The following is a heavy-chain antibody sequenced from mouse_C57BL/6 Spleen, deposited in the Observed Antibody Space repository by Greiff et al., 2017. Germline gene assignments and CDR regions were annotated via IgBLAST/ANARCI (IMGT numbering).Heavy chain of an antibody. J-gene: IGHJ1*03. CDR3: ARTDGYYGYFDV. D-gene: IGHD2-3*01. CDR1: GYTFTSYW. V-gene: IGHV1-69*01. CDR2: IDPSDSYT. Sequence: QVQLQQSGAELVMPGASVKLSCKASGYTFTSYWMHWVKQRPGQGLEWIGEIDPSDSYTNYNQKFKGKSTLTVDKSSSTAYMQLSSLTSEDSAVYYCARTDGYYGYFDVWGTGTTVTVSS.